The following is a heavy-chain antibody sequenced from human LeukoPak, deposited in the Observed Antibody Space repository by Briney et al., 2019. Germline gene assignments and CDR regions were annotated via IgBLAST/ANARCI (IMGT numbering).Heavy chain of an antibody. CDR1: GFTFSSYA. Sequence: PGGSLRLSCAASGFTFSSYAMSWVRQAPGKGLEWVSAISGSGGSTYYADSVKGRFTISRDNSKNTLYLQMNSLRAEDTAVYYCANAQRFGELSRYYYGMDVWGQGTTVTVSS. J-gene: IGHJ6*02. CDR2: ISGSGGST. CDR3: ANAQRFGELSRYYYGMDV. D-gene: IGHD3-10*01. V-gene: IGHV3-23*01.